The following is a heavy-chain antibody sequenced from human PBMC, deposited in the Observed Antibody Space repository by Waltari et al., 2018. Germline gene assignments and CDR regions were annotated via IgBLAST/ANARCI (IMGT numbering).Heavy chain of an antibody. CDR3: ARGYYDSSGYYLPDAFDI. J-gene: IGHJ3*02. D-gene: IGHD3-22*01. V-gene: IGHV4-59*01. CDR1: GGSISSYY. CDR2: IYYSGST. Sequence: QVQLQESGPGLVKPSETLSLTCTVSGGSISSYYWSWIRHPPGQGLEWIGYIYYSGSTNYNPSLKSRVTISVDTSKNQFSLKLSSVTAADTAVYYCARGYYDSSGYYLPDAFDIWGQGTMVTVSS.